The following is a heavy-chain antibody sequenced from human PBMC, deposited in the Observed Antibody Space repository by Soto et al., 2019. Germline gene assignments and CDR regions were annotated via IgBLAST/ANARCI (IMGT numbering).Heavy chain of an antibody. CDR3: ARDFLSFYYDSSGYYSSTRLRPKYYYYGMDV. J-gene: IGHJ6*02. CDR2: INPSGGST. Sequence: ASVKVSCKASGYTFTSYYMHWVRQAPGQGLEWMGIINPSGGSTSYAQKFQGRVTMTRDTSTSTVYMELSSLRSEDTAVYYCARDFLSFYYDSSGYYSSTRLRPKYYYYGMDVWGQGTTVTVSS. D-gene: IGHD3-22*01. CDR1: GYTFTSYY. V-gene: IGHV1-46*01.